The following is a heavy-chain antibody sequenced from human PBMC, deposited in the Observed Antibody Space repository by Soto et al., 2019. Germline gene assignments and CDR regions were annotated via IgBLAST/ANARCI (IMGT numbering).Heavy chain of an antibody. J-gene: IGHJ6*02. CDR3: ARHYYDSSGYPAPYYNGMDV. CDR2: IFYSGTT. D-gene: IGHD3-22*01. CDR1: GGSISSSGYY. Sequence: SETLSLTCTVSGGSISSSGYYCRWIRQSPGKGLEWIGTIFYSGTTYYNPSLESRITISQDTSNNQFSLKLTSVTAADTAVYYSARHYYDSSGYPAPYYNGMDVWGQGTTVT. V-gene: IGHV4-39*01.